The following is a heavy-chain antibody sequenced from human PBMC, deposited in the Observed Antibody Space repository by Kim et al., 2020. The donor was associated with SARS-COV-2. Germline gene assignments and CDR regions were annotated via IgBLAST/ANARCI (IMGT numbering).Heavy chain of an antibody. Sequence: GGSLRLSCAASGFTFSSYAMHWVRQAPGKGLEYVSAISSNGGSTYYANSVKGRFTISRDNSKNTLYLQMGSLRAEDMAVYYCARVGRRVITYYDSSGYSDYWGQGTLVTVSS. CDR2: ISSNGGST. J-gene: IGHJ4*02. CDR1: GFTFSSYA. D-gene: IGHD3-22*01. V-gene: IGHV3-64*01. CDR3: ARVGRRVITYYDSSGYSDY.